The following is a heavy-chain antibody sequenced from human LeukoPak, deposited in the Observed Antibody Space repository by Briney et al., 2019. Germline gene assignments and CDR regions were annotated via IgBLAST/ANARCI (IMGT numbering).Heavy chain of an antibody. D-gene: IGHD2-21*02. V-gene: IGHV3-74*01. Sequence: GGSLRLSCAASGFTFSSYWMHWVRQAPGKGLVWVSRINSDGSSTSYADSVKGRFTISRDNAKNTLYLQMNSLRAEDTAVYYCAREPPYCGGDCRGAFDIWGQGTMVTVSS. J-gene: IGHJ3*02. CDR1: GFTFSSYW. CDR2: INSDGSST. CDR3: AREPPYCGGDCRGAFDI.